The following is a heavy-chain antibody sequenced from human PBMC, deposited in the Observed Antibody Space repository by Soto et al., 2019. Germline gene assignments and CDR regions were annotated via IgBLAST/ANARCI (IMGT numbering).Heavy chain of an antibody. Sequence: VQLVESGGGVVQPGRSLRLSCAASGFTFSDYAMHWVRQAPGKGLEWVAVVSHDGRNTHYADSVKGRFTISRDSSKNTVTLELTSLRAEDTAVYYCGKGGRQWMVTSDFNYWGQGALVTVSS. CDR3: GKGGRQWMVTSDFNY. CDR1: GFTFSDYA. V-gene: IGHV3-30*18. CDR2: VSHDGRNT. D-gene: IGHD6-19*01. J-gene: IGHJ4*02.